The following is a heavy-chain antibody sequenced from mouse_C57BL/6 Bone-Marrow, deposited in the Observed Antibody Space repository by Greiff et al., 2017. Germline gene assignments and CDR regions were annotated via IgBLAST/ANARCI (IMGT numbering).Heavy chain of an antibody. Sequence: VQLQQPGAELVRPGTSVKLSCKASGYTFTSYWMHWVKQRPGQGLEWIGVIDPSDSYTNYNQKFKGKATLTVDTSSSTAYVQLSSLTSEDSAVYYCARATTVVATDYWGQGTTLTVSS. CDR1: GYTFTSYW. V-gene: IGHV1-59*01. J-gene: IGHJ2*01. CDR2: IDPSDSYT. D-gene: IGHD1-1*01. CDR3: ARATTVVATDY.